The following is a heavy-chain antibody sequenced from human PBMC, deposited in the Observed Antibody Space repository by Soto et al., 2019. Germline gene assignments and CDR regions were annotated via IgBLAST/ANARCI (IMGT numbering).Heavy chain of an antibody. J-gene: IGHJ4*02. CDR2: ISAYNGNT. Sequence: ASVKVSCKASGYTFTSYGISWVRQAPGQGLELMGLISAYNGNTNYAQKLQGRVTMTRNTSISTAYMELSSLRSDDTSVYYCARVLDSSGYYYLFDYWGQGTLVTVSS. CDR3: ARVLDSSGYYYLFDY. V-gene: IGHV1-18*01. D-gene: IGHD3-22*01. CDR1: GYTFTSYG.